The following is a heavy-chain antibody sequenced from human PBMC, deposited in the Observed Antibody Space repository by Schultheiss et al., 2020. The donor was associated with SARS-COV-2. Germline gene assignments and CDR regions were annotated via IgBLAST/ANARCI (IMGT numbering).Heavy chain of an antibody. J-gene: IGHJ3*02. CDR2: ISYDGSNK. Sequence: GGSLRLSCAASGFTFSSYGMHWVRQAPGKGLEWVAVISYDGSNKYYADSVKGRFTISRDNSKNTLYLQMNSLRAEDTAVYYCARGTPPWFGELNAFDIWGQGTMVTVSS. CDR1: GFTFSSYG. CDR3: ARGTPPWFGELNAFDI. D-gene: IGHD3-10*01. V-gene: IGHV3-30*03.